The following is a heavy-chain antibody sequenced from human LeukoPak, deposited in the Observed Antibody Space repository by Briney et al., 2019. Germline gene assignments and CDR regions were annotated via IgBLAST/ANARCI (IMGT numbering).Heavy chain of an antibody. J-gene: IGHJ4*02. D-gene: IGHD4-23*01. CDR2: IYYSGSA. Sequence: SETLSLPCIVSGGSISNSSYYWGWIRQPPGKGLEWIGSIYYSGSAYYNPSLKSRVTISVDTSKNQFSLKLTSVTAADTAVYYCARHWVVTPNYWGQGTLVTVSS. CDR1: GGSISNSSYY. CDR3: ARHWVVTPNY. V-gene: IGHV4-39*01.